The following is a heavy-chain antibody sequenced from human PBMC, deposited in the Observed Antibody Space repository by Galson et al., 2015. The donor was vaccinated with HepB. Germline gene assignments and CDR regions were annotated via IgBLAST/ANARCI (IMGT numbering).Heavy chain of an antibody. V-gene: IGHV1-69*13. CDR2: IIPISGTA. CDR1: GGTFSSSA. CDR3: AKGGGQQLVNWFDP. J-gene: IGHJ5*02. D-gene: IGHD6-13*01. Sequence: SVKVACKASGGTFSSSAINWVRQAPGQGLEWMGGIIPISGTANYAQKFQVRVTISADESTSTAYLELNSLRSDDTATYYCAKGGGQQLVNWFDPWGQGTLVTVSS.